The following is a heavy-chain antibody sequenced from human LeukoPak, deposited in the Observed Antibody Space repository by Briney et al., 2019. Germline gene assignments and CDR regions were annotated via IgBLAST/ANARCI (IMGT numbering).Heavy chain of an antibody. J-gene: IGHJ4*02. Sequence: SETLSLTCTVSGYSLSSGYYWGWIRQPPGKGLEWIGSIYHSGSTYYNPSLKSRVTISVDTSKNQFSLKLSSVTAADTAVYYCARAAAGTAYFDYWGQGTLVTVSS. CDR2: IYHSGST. CDR3: ARAAAGTAYFDY. D-gene: IGHD6-13*01. V-gene: IGHV4-38-2*02. CDR1: GYSLSSGYY.